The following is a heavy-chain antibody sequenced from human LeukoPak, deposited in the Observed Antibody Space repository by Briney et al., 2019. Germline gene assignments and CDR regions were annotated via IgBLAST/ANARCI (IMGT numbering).Heavy chain of an antibody. CDR3: ARVFGRYWYFDL. CDR1: GYTFTGYY. CDR2: INPNSGGT. D-gene: IGHD3-10*01. V-gene: IGHV1-2*01. Sequence: ASVKVSCKASGYTFTGYYMHWVRQAPGQGLEWMGWINPNSGGTNYAQKFQGRVTITRDTSASTAYMELSSLRSEDTVVYYCARVFGRYWYFDLWGRGTLVTVSS. J-gene: IGHJ2*01.